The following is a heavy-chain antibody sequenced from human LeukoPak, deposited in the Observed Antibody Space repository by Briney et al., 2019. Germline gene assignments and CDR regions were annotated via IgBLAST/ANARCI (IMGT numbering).Heavy chain of an antibody. CDR3: ARDVGSSVTGSDY. J-gene: IGHJ4*02. Sequence: ASVKVSCKASGGTFSSYAISWVRQAPGQGLEWMGGIIPIFGTANYAQKFQGRVTITTDESTSTAYMELSSLRSEDTAVYYCARDVGSSVTGSDYWGQGTLVTVSS. CDR2: IIPIFGTA. V-gene: IGHV1-69*05. D-gene: IGHD6-13*01. CDR1: GGTFSSYA.